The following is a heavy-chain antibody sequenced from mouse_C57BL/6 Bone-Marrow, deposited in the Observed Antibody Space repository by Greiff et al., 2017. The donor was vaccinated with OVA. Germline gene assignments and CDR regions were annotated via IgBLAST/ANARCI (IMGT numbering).Heavy chain of an antibody. V-gene: IGHV2-6*03. CDR2: IWRDGST. CDR1: GFSLTSYG. D-gene: IGHD2-5*01. CDR3: ASTSNLYYYAMDY. J-gene: IGHJ4*01. Sequence: VKVVESGPGLVAPSQSLSITCTVSGFSLTSYGVHWVRQPPGKGLEWLVVIWRDGSTTYNSALNSRLGISKDNSKSQVFLKMNSLQTDDTAMYYCASTSNLYYYAMDYWGQGTSVTVSS.